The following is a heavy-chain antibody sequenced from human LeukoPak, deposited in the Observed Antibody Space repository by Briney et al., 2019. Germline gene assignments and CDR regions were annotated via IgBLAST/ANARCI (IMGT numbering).Heavy chain of an antibody. CDR3: ARCSAIQSFVEDYCYHMDV. CDR1: GGSFSGYYY. J-gene: IGHJ6*03. Sequence: SETLSLTCAVYGGSFSGYYYWSCIRPPPRKGLKWIGEIDHSGSTNYHPSLKSRLTISVDTSKNQFSLRLNSVTAADKAVYFCARCSAIQSFVEDYCYHMDVWGKGTTVTVSS. D-gene: IGHD3-10*01. V-gene: IGHV4-34*01. CDR2: IDHSGST.